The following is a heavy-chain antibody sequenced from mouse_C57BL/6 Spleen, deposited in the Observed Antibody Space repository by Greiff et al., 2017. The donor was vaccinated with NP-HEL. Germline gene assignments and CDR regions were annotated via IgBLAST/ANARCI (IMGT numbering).Heavy chain of an antibody. V-gene: IGHV1-69*01. D-gene: IGHD1-1*01. CDR1: GYTFTSYW. J-gene: IGHJ4*01. CDR3: ARRGYYYGSTYYAMDY. CDR2: IDPSDSYT. Sequence: VQLQQPGAELVMPGASVKLSCKASGYTFTSYWMHWVKQRPGQGLEWIGEIDPSDSYTTYNQKFKGKSTLTVDKSSSTAYMQLISLTSEDSAVYYCARRGYYYGSTYYAMDYWGQGTSVTVSS.